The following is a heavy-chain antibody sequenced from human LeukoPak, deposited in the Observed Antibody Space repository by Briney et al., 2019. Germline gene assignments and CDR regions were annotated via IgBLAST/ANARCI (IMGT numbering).Heavy chain of an antibody. D-gene: IGHD2-15*01. J-gene: IGHJ4*02. CDR1: GYCFTSYY. Sequence: GASVTVSCKASGYCFTSYYMHWVRQAPGQGLEWMGIINPSGGSTSYAQKFQGRVTMTRDTSTSTVYMELSSLRSEDTAVYYCARDQFCSGGSCYLFDYWGQGTLVTVSS. CDR3: ARDQFCSGGSCYLFDY. V-gene: IGHV1-46*01. CDR2: INPSGGST.